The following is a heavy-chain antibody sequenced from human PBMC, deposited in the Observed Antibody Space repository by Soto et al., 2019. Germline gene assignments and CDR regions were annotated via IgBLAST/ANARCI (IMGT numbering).Heavy chain of an antibody. J-gene: IGHJ6*02. CDR2: ISASGGST. Sequence: EVQLLESGGGMVERGGSLRLSCAASGSTFSRYAMNWVHQAPGKGLEWVSGISASGGSTYYADFVKGRITISRDNPKSTLYLQMNSLRADDTAVYYCANRFVIVPAVLGRNYHYGMDVWGQGTTVTVSS. CDR1: GSTFSRYA. V-gene: IGHV3-23*01. D-gene: IGHD2-2*01. CDR3: ANRFVIVPAVLGRNYHYGMDV.